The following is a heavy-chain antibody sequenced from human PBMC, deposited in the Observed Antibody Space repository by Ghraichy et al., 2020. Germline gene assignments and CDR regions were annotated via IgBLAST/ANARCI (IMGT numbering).Heavy chain of an antibody. CDR3: AGGYYTRYYYGMYV. CDR1: GFTFSSYG. D-gene: IGHD3-3*01. CDR2: IWYDGSNK. J-gene: IGHJ6*02. Sequence: GGSLRLSCAASGFTFSSYGMHWVRQAPGKGLEWVAVIWYDGSNKYYADSVKGRFTISRDNSKNTLYLQMNSLRAEDTAVYYCAGGYYTRYYYGMYVWGQGTTVTGSS. V-gene: IGHV3-33*01.